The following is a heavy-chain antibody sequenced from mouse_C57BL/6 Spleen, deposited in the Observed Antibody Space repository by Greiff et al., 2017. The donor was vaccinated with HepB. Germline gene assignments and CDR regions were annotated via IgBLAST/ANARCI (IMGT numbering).Heavy chain of an antibody. Sequence: VKLMESGAELVKPGASVKISCKASGYAFSSYWMNWVKQRPGKGLEWIGQIYPGDGDTNYNGKFKGKATLTADKSSSTAYMQLSSLTSEDSAVYFCARNLDSSGSFDDWGQGTTLTVSS. V-gene: IGHV1-80*01. CDR3: ARNLDSSGSFDD. CDR2: IYPGDGDT. CDR1: GYAFSSYW. D-gene: IGHD3-2*02. J-gene: IGHJ2*01.